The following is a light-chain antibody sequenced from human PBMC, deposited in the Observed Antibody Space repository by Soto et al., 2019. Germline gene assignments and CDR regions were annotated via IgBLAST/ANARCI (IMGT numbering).Light chain of an antibody. CDR2: LNSDGSH. Sequence: QPVLTQSPSASASLGASVKLTCTLSSGHSSYAIAWHQQQPEKGPRYLMKLNSDGSHSKGDGIPDRFSGSSSGAERYLTISSLQSEVEADYYCQTWGTGIPHVVFGGGTKLTVL. CDR3: QTWGTGIPHVV. CDR1: SGHSSYA. J-gene: IGLJ2*01. V-gene: IGLV4-69*01.